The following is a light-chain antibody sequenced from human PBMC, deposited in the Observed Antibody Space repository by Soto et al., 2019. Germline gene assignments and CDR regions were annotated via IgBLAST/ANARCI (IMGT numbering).Light chain of an antibody. CDR3: QQDNNWPWT. V-gene: IGKV3-15*01. Sequence: EIVMTQSPAPLSVSPGERAPLSCRASQSVSSNLAWYQQKPGQAPRLLIYGASTRATGIPARFSGSGSGTEFTLTISSLQSEDFAVYYCQQDNNWPWTFGQGTKVEIK. CDR2: GAS. J-gene: IGKJ1*01. CDR1: QSVSSN.